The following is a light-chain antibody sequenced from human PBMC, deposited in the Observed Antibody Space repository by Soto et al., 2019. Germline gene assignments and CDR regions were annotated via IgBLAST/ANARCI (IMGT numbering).Light chain of an antibody. V-gene: IGKV3-20*01. CDR3: QQYGSSPRT. J-gene: IGKJ1*01. CDR1: QTVSSSY. Sequence: EIVLTQSPGTLSLSPGERATLSCRASQTVSSSYLAWYRQKPGQAPRLLIYGASSRATGIPARFSGSGSGTDFTLTISRLEPEDFAVYYCQQYGSSPRTFGQGTKVEIK. CDR2: GAS.